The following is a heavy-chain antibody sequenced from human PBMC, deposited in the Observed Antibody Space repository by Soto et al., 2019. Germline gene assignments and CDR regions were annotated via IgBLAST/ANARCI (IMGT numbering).Heavy chain of an antibody. J-gene: IGHJ6*02. CDR2: IYPGDSDT. CDR1: GYSFTSYW. V-gene: IGHV5-51*01. CDR3: ARQQRSNCSSTSCYLPDYYYYGMDV. Sequence: PGESLKISCKGSGYSFTSYWIGWVRQMPGKGLEWMGIIYPGDSDTRYSPSFQGQVTISADKSISTAYLQWSSLKASDTAMYYCARQQRSNCSSTSCYLPDYYYYGMDVWGQGTTVTVS. D-gene: IGHD2-2*01.